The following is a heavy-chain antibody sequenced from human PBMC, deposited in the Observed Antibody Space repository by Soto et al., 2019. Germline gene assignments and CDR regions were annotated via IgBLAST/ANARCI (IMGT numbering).Heavy chain of an antibody. CDR1: VDIVSSNSAA. V-gene: IGHV6-1*01. CDR3: ARDQEGSSSWYVYYGMDV. D-gene: IGHD6-13*01. Sequence: SQTLSLTCAISVDIVSSNSAAWNCIRQSPSRGLEWLGRTYYRSKWYNDYAVSVKSRITINPDTSKNQFSLQLNSVTPEDTAVYYCARDQEGSSSWYVYYGMDVWGQGTTVTVSS. J-gene: IGHJ6*02. CDR2: TYYRSKWYN.